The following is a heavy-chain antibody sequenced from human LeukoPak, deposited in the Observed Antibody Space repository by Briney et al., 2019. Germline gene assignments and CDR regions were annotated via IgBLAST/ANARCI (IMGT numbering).Heavy chain of an antibody. CDR3: VREWRGIASHYHGMDV. J-gene: IGHJ6*02. CDR1: GFSFSTYD. Sequence: GGSLGLSCVASGFSFSTYDMYWVRQAAGRGPEWVSAIGTNEDTFYLGSVKDRFTISRENGKNSLYLQMNSLRVDDTAVYYCVREWRGIASHYHGMDVWGQGTTVTVSS. D-gene: IGHD6-13*01. V-gene: IGHV3-13*01. CDR2: IGTNEDT.